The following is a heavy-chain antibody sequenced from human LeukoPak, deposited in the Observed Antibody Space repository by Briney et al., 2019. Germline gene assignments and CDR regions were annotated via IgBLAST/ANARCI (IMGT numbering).Heavy chain of an antibody. V-gene: IGHV3-7*01. CDR3: VRDAWFGESRA. Sequence: GGSLRLSCAGSGFTFSSYWMSWVRQAPGKGLEWVANIKQDGSEKYYVDSVKGRFTISRDNAKNSAYLQMNSLRVEDTAMYYCVRDAWFGESRAGGQGTLVTVSP. D-gene: IGHD3-10*01. CDR1: GFTFSSYW. CDR2: IKQDGSEK. J-gene: IGHJ4*02.